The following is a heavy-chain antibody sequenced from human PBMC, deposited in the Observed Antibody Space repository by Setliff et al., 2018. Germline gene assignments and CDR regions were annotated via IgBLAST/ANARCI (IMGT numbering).Heavy chain of an antibody. V-gene: IGHV5-51*01. CDR3: TRHEDRNKCTSSSCYRENDAFDV. J-gene: IGHJ3*01. D-gene: IGHD2-2*01. Sequence: GESLKISCKASGYIFTNYWIGWVRQMPGKGLEWMGVIYPGDSDTRYSPSFQGQITISADKSINTAYLQWSSLKASDTAIYYCTRHEDRNKCTSSSCYRENDAFDVWGQGAMVTVSS. CDR1: GYIFTNYW. CDR2: IYPGDSDT.